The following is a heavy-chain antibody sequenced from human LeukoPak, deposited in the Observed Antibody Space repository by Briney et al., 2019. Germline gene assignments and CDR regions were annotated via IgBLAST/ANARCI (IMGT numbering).Heavy chain of an antibody. J-gene: IGHJ4*02. CDR3: ARDEGMVRGVIGY. V-gene: IGHV1-2*02. D-gene: IGHD3-10*01. CDR2: INPNSGGT. CDR1: GYTFTGYY. Sequence: ASVKVSCKASGYTFTGYYMHWVRQAPGQGLEWMGWINPNSGGTNYAQKFQGRVTITRDTSISTAYMELSRLRSDDTAVYYCARDEGMVRGVIGYWGQGTLVTVSS.